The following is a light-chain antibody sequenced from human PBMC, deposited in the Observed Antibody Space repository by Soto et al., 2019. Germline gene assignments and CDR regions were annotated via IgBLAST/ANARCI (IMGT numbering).Light chain of an antibody. V-gene: IGKV1-5*01. CDR2: DAS. CDR3: QQYDVHPKT. CDR1: ENIKNW. J-gene: IGKJ1*01. Sequence: DVQMTQSPSTLAASVGDRVTITCRASENIKNWLAWYQQTPGKAPKVLISDASRLETGVPSRFSGSGYGTDFTLTITSLQTDDFGTYHCQQYDVHPKTFGQVTKVEVK.